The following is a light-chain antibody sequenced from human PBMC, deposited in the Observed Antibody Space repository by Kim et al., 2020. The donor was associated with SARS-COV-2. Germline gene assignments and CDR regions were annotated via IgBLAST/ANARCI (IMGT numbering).Light chain of an antibody. CDR3: QSYDSSLSGVV. J-gene: IGLJ2*01. Sequence: QRFSISCAGSSSNIGAGYDVHWYQQLPGTAPNLLIYGNSNRPSGVPDRFSGSKSGTSASLAITGLQAEDEADYYCQSYDSSLSGVVFGGGTQLTVL. CDR1: SSNIGAGYD. CDR2: GNS. V-gene: IGLV1-40*01.